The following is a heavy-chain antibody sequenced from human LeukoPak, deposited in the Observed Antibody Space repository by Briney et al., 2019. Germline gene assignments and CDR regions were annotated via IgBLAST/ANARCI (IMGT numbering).Heavy chain of an antibody. V-gene: IGHV1-69*13. Sequence: ATVQVSCKASGGTFISYAISWVRQAPGQGLEWMGGIIPIFGTANYAQKFQGRVTITADESTSTAYMELSSLRSEDTAVYYCARSVVTTPSNYFDYWGQGTLVTVSS. CDR2: IIPIFGTA. CDR1: GGTFISYA. CDR3: ARSVVTTPSNYFDY. J-gene: IGHJ4*02. D-gene: IGHD4-23*01.